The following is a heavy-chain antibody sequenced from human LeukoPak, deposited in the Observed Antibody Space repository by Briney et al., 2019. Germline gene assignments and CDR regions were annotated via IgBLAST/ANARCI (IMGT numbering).Heavy chain of an antibody. V-gene: IGHV3-23*01. Sequence: GASLRLSCAASGFTFSSYAMSWVRQAPGKGLEWVSAISGSGGSTYYADSVKGRFTISRDNSKNTLYLQMNSLRAEDTAVYYCAKDSSSWSHYNWFDPWGQGTLVTVSS. CDR1: GFTFSSYA. D-gene: IGHD2-15*01. CDR2: ISGSGGST. CDR3: AKDSSSWSHYNWFDP. J-gene: IGHJ5*02.